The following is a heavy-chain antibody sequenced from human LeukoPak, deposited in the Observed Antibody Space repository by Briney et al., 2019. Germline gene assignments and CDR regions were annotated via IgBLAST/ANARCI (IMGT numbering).Heavy chain of an antibody. Sequence: ASVKVSCKVSGYTLTELSMHWVLQAPGKGLEWMGGFDPEDGETIYAQKFQGRVTMTEDTSTDTAYMELSSLRSEDTAVYYCATALGGSGSYYSWDYWGQGTLVTVSS. D-gene: IGHD3-10*01. CDR3: ATALGGSGSYYSWDY. V-gene: IGHV1-24*01. CDR1: GYTLTELS. CDR2: FDPEDGET. J-gene: IGHJ4*02.